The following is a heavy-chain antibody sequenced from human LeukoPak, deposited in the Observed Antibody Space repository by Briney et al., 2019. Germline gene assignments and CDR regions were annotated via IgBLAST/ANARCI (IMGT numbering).Heavy chain of an antibody. D-gene: IGHD3-10*01. CDR2: IKPGDGST. CDR1: GYTFTTYF. CDR3: ARDKASMVRGVIITSGNYYYMDV. V-gene: IGHV1-46*01. J-gene: IGHJ6*03. Sequence: ASVKVSCKASGYTFTTYFLHWVRQAPGQGLEWMAFIKPGDGSTTYAQKFQGRVTVTRDTSTGTLYMELSSLRSEDTAVYYCARDKASMVRGVIITSGNYYYMDVWGKGTTVTVSS.